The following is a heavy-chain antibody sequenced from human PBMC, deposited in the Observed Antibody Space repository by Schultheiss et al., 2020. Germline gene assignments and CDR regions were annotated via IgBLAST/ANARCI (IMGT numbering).Heavy chain of an antibody. CDR2: VHHSGSS. J-gene: IGHJ5*02. V-gene: IGHV4-34*01. D-gene: IGHD4/OR15-4a*01. Sequence: SETLSLTCAVYGGSFSGYYWSWIRHPPGKGMEWIGTVHHSGSSDYNPSLKSRVSISVDTSSNQFSLRLTSVTAADTAVYYCARHTTMVPNWIDPWGQGTLVTVS. CDR1: GGSFSGYY. CDR3: ARHTTMVPNWIDP.